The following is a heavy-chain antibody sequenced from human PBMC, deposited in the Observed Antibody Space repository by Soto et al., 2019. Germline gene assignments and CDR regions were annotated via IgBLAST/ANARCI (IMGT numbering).Heavy chain of an antibody. V-gene: IGHV4-59*08. CDR1: GAYINSWYYY. Sequence: SETLSLPCTVAGAYINSWYYYWSWIRQPPGKGLEWIGYIHYSGSINYNPSLKSRVTISVDTSKNQFSLKLSSVTAADTAVYYCARTTGGPFDYWGQGTLVTV. J-gene: IGHJ4*02. D-gene: IGHD1-1*01. CDR2: IHYSGSI. CDR3: ARTTGGPFDY.